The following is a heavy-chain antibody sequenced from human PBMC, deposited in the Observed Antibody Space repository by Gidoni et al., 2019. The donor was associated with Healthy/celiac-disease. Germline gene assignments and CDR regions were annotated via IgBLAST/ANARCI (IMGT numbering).Heavy chain of an antibody. Sequence: KGRFTISRDNSKNTLYLQMNSLRAEDTAVYYCARDSGYWFDHWGQGTLVTVSS. V-gene: IGHV3-30*07. J-gene: IGHJ5*02. CDR3: ARDSGYWFDH. D-gene: IGHD7-27*01.